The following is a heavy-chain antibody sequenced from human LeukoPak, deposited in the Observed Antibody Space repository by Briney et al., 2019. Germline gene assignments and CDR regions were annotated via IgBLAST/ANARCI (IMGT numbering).Heavy chain of an antibody. CDR2: INHSGST. D-gene: IGHD6-6*01. J-gene: IGHJ4*02. Sequence: SETLSLTCAVYGGSFSSYYWSWIRQPPGKGLEWIGEINHSGSTNYNPSLKSRVTISVDTSKNQFSLKLSSVTAADTAVYYCASGVEQLVRIGRYFDYWGQGTLVPVSS. V-gene: IGHV4-34*01. CDR1: GGSFSSYY. CDR3: ASGVEQLVRIGRYFDY.